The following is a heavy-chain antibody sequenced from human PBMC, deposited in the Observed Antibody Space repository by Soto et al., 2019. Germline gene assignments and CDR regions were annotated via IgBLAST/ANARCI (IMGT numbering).Heavy chain of an antibody. CDR3: ASTIFGVAPNYYYGMDV. CDR1: GYTFTSYG. Sequence: QVQLVQSGAEVKKPGASVKVSCKASGYTFTSYGISWVRQAPGQGLEWMGWISAYNGNTNYAQKLQGRVTMTTDTSTSTAYMELRSLRSDDTAVYYCASTIFGVAPNYYYGMDVWGQGTTVTVSS. J-gene: IGHJ6*02. V-gene: IGHV1-18*01. CDR2: ISAYNGNT. D-gene: IGHD3-3*01.